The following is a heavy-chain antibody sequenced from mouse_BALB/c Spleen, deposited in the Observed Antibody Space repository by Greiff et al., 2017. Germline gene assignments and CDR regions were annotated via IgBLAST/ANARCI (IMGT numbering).Heavy chain of an antibody. CDR3: ARFYYGSSSFAY. V-gene: IGHV3-8*02. CDR1: GDSITSGY. D-gene: IGHD1-1*01. Sequence: EVKLVESGPSLVKPSQTLSLTCSVTGDSITSGYWNWIRKFPGNKLEYMGYISYSGSTYFNPSLKSRISITRDTSKNQYYLQLNSVTTEDTATYYCARFYYGSSSFAYWGQGTLVTVSA. J-gene: IGHJ3*01. CDR2: ISYSGST.